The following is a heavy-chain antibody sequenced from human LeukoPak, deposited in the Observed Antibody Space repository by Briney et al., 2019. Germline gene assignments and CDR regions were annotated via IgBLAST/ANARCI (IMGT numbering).Heavy chain of an antibody. J-gene: IGHJ6*03. CDR1: GYSFTSYW. D-gene: IGHD2-2*01. CDR3: ARGVPGYCSSTSCYAKYSFYYMDV. V-gene: IGHV5-51*01. Sequence: GESLKISCKASGYSFTSYWIGWVRQMPGKGLEWMGIIDPSDSETRYTPSFQGQVTISADKSITTAYLQWSSLKASDTAMYYCARGVPGYCSSTSCYAKYSFYYMDVWGKGTAVTVSS. CDR2: IDPSDSET.